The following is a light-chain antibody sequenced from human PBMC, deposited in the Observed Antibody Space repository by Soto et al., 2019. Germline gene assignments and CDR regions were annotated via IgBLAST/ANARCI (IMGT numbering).Light chain of an antibody. J-gene: IGKJ1*01. CDR2: KAS. V-gene: IGKV1-5*03. Sequence: DIQMTQSPSTLSASVGDRVTITCRASQSISTWLAWYQQKPGKAPRVLIYKASTLETGVPSRVSGSGSGTEFTLAISSLQPDDVATYYCQQYNAYSGTCGQGTKVEIK. CDR3: QQYNAYSGT. CDR1: QSISTW.